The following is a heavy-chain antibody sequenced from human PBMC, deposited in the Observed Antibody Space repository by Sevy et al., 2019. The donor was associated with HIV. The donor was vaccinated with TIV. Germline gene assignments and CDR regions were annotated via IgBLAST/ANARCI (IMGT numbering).Heavy chain of an antibody. CDR1: GFIFSSYS. V-gene: IGHV3-48*02. J-gene: IGHJ4*02. D-gene: IGHD3-16*01. CDR3: AIDPRDGGDY. CDR2: ISTGSTTI. Sequence: GGSLRLSCAASGFIFSSYSMNWVRQAPGKGLKLISYISTGSTTIYYADSVKGRFTVSRDNARSSLFLQMNSLRDEDTAVYYCAIDPRDGGDYWGQGTLVTVSS.